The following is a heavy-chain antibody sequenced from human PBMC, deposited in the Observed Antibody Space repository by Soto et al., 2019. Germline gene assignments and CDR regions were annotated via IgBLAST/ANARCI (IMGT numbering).Heavy chain of an antibody. D-gene: IGHD4-17*01. CDR3: ARPANTVADHFDL. Sequence: GESLKISFQGSGYTFTIYWIRWVRQMPGKGLEWMGIIYPSDSDTRYSPSFQGQVTISADQSINTAYLQWDSLKASDTAIYYCARPANTVADHFDLWGQGTPVTVSS. CDR2: IYPSDSDT. CDR1: GYTFTIYW. J-gene: IGHJ4*02. V-gene: IGHV5-51*01.